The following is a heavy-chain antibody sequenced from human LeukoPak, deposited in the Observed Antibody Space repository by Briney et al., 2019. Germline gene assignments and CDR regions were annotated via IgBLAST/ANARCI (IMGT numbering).Heavy chain of an antibody. Sequence: SETLSLTCTVSGGSISSGSYYWSWIRQPAGKGLEWIGRIYTSGSTNYNPSLKSRVTISVDTSKNQFSLKLSSVTAADTAVYYCARTYDFWSGGPRGRWFDPWGQGTLVTVSS. CDR2: IYTSGST. V-gene: IGHV4-61*02. J-gene: IGHJ5*02. CDR3: ARTYDFWSGGPRGRWFDP. CDR1: GGSISSGSYY. D-gene: IGHD3-3*01.